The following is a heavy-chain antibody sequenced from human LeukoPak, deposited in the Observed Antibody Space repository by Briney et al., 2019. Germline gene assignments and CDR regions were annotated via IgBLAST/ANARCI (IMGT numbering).Heavy chain of an antibody. CDR2: ISFDGSNK. CDR3: ARDGLQYYYGSGSYFRYNWFDP. CDR1: GFTFSNYG. V-gene: IGHV3-30*03. J-gene: IGHJ5*02. D-gene: IGHD3-10*01. Sequence: GGSLRLSCAASGFTFSNYGMHWVRQAPGQGLEWVAVISFDGSNKYYADSVKGRFTFSRDNSKNTLYLQMNTLRAEDTAVYYCARDGLQYYYGSGSYFRYNWFDPWGQGTLVTVSS.